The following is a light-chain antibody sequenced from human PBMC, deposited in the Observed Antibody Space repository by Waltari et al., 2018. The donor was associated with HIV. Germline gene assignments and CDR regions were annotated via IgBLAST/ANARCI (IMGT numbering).Light chain of an antibody. V-gene: IGKV3D-15*01. CDR2: AAS. J-gene: IGKJ4*01. Sequence: ETVMTQSPATLSVSPGERATLSCRASQKVNIQLAWYQHKPGQAPSLLTCAASTRDTGIPASFSGSGSGTEFTLTISSLQSEDVAVYYCQQYDTWPLTFGGGTKVEI. CDR1: QKVNIQ. CDR3: QQYDTWPLT.